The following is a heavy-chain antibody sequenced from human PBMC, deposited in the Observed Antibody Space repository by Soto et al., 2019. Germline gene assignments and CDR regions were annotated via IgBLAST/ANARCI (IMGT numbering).Heavy chain of an antibody. J-gene: IGHJ4*01. Sequence: EVQLLESGGGLVQPGRSLRLSCAASGFTFSSYAMSWVRQAPGKGLEWVSAISGSGGTTYYAATVKGRFTISRDNSENTLFLQRNSLRVEDAAVYYFAKFFVETGGSSGWPWTFHYWGHGTLVTVSS. CDR3: AKFFVETGGSSGWPWTFHY. CDR1: GFTFSSYA. CDR2: ISGSGGTT. D-gene: IGHD6-25*01. V-gene: IGHV3-23*01.